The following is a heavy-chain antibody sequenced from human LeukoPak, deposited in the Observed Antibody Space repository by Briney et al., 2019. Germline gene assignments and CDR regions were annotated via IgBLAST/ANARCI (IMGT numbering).Heavy chain of an antibody. J-gene: IGHJ5*01. CDR3: AKDRGSYSTTADS. V-gene: IGHV3-33*06. D-gene: IGHD1-26*01. CDR1: GFTLSDYG. Sequence: GGSLRLPCAASGFTLSDYGIHWVRQAPGKGLEWVAVIWYDGTNKYYGDSVKGRFTISRDNSKNTLYLQMNSLRAEDTAVYYCAKDRGSYSTTADSWGQGTLVTVSS. CDR2: IWYDGTNK.